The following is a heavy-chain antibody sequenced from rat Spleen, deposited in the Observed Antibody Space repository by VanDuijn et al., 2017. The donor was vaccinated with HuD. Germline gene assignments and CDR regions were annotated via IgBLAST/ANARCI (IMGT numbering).Heavy chain of an antibody. CDR3: ARSDYASPYYFDY. CDR2: IWAGGGT. CDR1: GFSLSSYG. Sequence: QVQLKESGPGLVKPSLTLSLTCTVSGFSLSSYGVIWVRQPPGKSLVWMGTIWAGGGTNYNSDVGIRLSISRETSKSQVFLKMNNLQTEDTAMYFCARSDYASPYYFDYWGQGVMVTVSS. J-gene: IGHJ2*01. D-gene: IGHD1-12*01. V-gene: IGHV2S61*01.